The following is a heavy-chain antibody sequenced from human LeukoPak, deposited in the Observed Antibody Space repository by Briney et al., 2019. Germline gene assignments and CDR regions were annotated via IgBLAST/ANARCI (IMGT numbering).Heavy chain of an antibody. CDR1: GFTFSSYS. V-gene: IGHV3-21*01. CDR3: ASLAARPY. CDR2: ISSGSSYI. D-gene: IGHD6-6*01. J-gene: IGHJ4*02. Sequence: GGSLRLSCAASGFTFSSYSMNWVRQAPGKGLEWVSSISSGSSYIYYADSVKGRFTISRDNAKNSLYLQMNSLRAEDTAVYYCASLAARPYWGQGTLVTVSS.